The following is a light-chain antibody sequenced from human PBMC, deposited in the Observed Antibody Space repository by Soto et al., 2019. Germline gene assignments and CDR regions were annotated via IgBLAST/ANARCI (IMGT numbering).Light chain of an antibody. J-gene: IGKJ1*01. V-gene: IGKV1-8*01. Sequence: AIRMTQSPSSLSASTGDRVTITCRASQGISSYLAWFQQKPGRPPKPLMSATSTLQSDVPSRFSGSGSGTDFTLTIGCLQSEDLATYYCQQYYTYPWTFGQGTKVEIK. CDR1: QGISSY. CDR3: QQYYTYPWT. CDR2: ATS.